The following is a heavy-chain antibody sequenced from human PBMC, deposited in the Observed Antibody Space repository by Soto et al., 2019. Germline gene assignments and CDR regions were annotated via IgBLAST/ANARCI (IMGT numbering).Heavy chain of an antibody. V-gene: IGHV4-61*01. D-gene: IGHD3-3*01. CDR1: GGSVSSGSYY. J-gene: IGHJ4*02. Sequence: SETLSLTCTVSGGSVSSGSYYWSWIRQPPGKGLEWIGYIYYSGSTNYNPSLKSRVTISVDTSKNQFSLKLSSVTAADTAVYYCATGVYYDFWSGYPPFDYWGQGTLVTVSS. CDR2: IYYSGST. CDR3: ATGVYYDFWSGYPPFDY.